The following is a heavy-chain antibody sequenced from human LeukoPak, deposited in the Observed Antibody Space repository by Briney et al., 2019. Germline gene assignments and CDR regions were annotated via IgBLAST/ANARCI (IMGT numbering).Heavy chain of an antibody. D-gene: IGHD1-26*01. CDR2: ISGSGDIT. CDR1: GFTFTSYA. CDR3: PKSRGESRGASNY. J-gene: IGHJ4*02. V-gene: IGHV3-23*01. Sequence: GGSLRLSCAASGFTFTSYAMNWVRQPPGKGLEWVSFISGSGDITYYPDSVKGRFTISRDNSKNTLHLQMNSLRAEDTALYYCPKSRGESRGASNYWGQGTLVTVSS.